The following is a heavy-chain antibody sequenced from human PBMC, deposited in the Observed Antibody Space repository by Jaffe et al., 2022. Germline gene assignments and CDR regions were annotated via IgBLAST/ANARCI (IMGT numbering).Heavy chain of an antibody. CDR2: ISGSGGST. CDR1: GFTFSTYA. J-gene: IGHJ3*01. CDR3: ATGVTGDYRDYRAFNV. V-gene: IGHV3-23*01. D-gene: IGHD4-17*01. Sequence: EVHLLESGGGLVQPGGSLRVSCAASGFTFSTYAMSWVRQAPGKGLEWVSAISGSGGSTYYADSVKGRFTISRDNSKNTLYLQMNSLRAEDTAVYYCATGVTGDYRDYRAFNVWGQGTMVTVSS.